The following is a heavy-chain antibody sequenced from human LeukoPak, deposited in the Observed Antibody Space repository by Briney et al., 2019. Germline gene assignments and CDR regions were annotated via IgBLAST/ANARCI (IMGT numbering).Heavy chain of an antibody. CDR2: IYSGGST. CDR3: AREFSGWYSY. Sequence: GGSLRLSCAASGFTFNDYGMSWVRQAPGKGLEWVSVIYSGGSTYYADSVKGRFTISRDNSKNTLYLQMNSLRAEDTAVYYCAREFSGWYSYWGQGTLDTVSS. V-gene: IGHV3-53*01. CDR1: GFTFNDYG. J-gene: IGHJ4*02. D-gene: IGHD6-19*01.